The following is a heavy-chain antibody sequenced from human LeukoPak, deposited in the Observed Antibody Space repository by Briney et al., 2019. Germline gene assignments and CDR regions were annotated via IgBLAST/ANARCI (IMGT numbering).Heavy chain of an antibody. J-gene: IGHJ6*02. V-gene: IGHV3-53*05. Sequence: RGSLSLSCAASGFTVSSNYLKWVRQAPGKGLEWVSLVYAGGSTYYADSVKGRFTIARDKSKNTLYLQMDSLRAEDSAVYDCARDRYYGAGSYGNYYGMDVWGQGTTVTVSS. CDR3: ARDRYYGAGSYGNYYGMDV. CDR1: GFTVSSNY. CDR2: VYAGGST. D-gene: IGHD3-10*01.